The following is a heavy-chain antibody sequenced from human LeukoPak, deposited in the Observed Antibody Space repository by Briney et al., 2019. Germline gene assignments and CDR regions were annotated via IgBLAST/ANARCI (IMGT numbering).Heavy chain of an antibody. J-gene: IGHJ6*04. CDR3: ARDNYGLGSPRMDV. CDR1: GYTFTSYG. D-gene: IGHD3-10*01. Sequence: ASVKVPCKASGYTFTSYGISWVRQAPGQGLEWMGWISAYNGNTNYAQKLQGRVTMTTDTSTSTAYMELRSLRSDDTAVYYCARDNYGLGSPRMDVWGKGTTVTVSS. V-gene: IGHV1-18*04. CDR2: ISAYNGNT.